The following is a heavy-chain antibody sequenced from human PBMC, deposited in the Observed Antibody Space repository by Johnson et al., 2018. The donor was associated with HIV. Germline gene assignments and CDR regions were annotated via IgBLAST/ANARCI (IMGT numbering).Heavy chain of an antibody. CDR3: ARDKAWIQLWDDAFDV. CDR1: GFTFDDYA. CDR2: IWYDGSNK. Sequence: QMLLVESGGGVVQPGRSLRLSCAASGFTFDDYAMHWVRQAPGKGLEWVAVIWYDGSNKYYADSVEDRFTISRDNSKNTLYLQMNSLRGDDTAVYYCARDKAWIQLWDDAFDVWGQGTVVSVSP. D-gene: IGHD5-18*01. V-gene: IGHV3-33*08. J-gene: IGHJ3*01.